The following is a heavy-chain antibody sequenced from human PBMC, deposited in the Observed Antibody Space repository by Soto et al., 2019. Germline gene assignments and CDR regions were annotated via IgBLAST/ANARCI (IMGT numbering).Heavy chain of an antibody. CDR3: ARDPRGRLSGTTIDCSYGMDV. Sequence: QAQLLQYGAEVKKPGDSVKVSCKASGYTFTRYGISWVRQAPGQGLAWMGWISAYNGNTNYAQKLQGRVTMTTDTSTSTAYMELRSLRSDDTAVYYCARDPRGRLSGTTIDCSYGMDVWGQGTTVTVSS. V-gene: IGHV1-18*04. CDR1: GYTFTRYG. D-gene: IGHD1-7*01. CDR2: ISAYNGNT. J-gene: IGHJ6*02.